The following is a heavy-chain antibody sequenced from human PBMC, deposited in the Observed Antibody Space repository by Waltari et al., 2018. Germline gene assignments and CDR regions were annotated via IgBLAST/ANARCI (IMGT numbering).Heavy chain of an antibody. Sequence: QVQLVESGGGVVQPGRYLRLSCAASGSTFSSYGMHWFRQAPGKGLEWVAVIWYDGRNKYYADSVKGRFTISRDNSKNTLYLQMNSLRAEDTAMYYCAKGTGSLFYYYYYMDVWGKGTTVTVSS. CDR1: GSTFSSYG. CDR2: IWYDGRNK. D-gene: IGHD1-26*01. J-gene: IGHJ6*03. CDR3: AKGTGSLFYYYYYMDV. V-gene: IGHV3-30*18.